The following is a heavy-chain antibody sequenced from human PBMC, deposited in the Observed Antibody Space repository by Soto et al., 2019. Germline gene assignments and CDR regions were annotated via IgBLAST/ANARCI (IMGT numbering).Heavy chain of an antibody. CDR1: VFTFRSFT. Sequence: GGSLRLSCASSVFTFRSFTMNWVRQAPGKGLEWVSTISSNSAYIYYTDALRGRFTISRDNAKNSLHLQMNSLRAEDTAVYYCTRDASRDSSARGWFAPWGPGTLVTVSS. CDR3: TRDASRDSSARGWFAP. V-gene: IGHV3-21*01. J-gene: IGHJ5*02. CDR2: ISSNSAYI. D-gene: IGHD6-13*01.